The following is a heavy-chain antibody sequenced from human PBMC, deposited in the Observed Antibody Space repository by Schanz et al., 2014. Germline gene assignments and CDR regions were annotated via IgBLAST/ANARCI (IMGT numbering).Heavy chain of an antibody. J-gene: IGHJ3*02. Sequence: QVQLVDSGGGLVKPGRSLRLSCAASGFTLSSYGMHWVRQAPGKGLEWVAFINSDGTKRFYADSVKSRFTISRDNSRNTLYLQMNSLRAEDTAVYYCARDGYSVVVISPTESFDIWGQGTMVTVSP. V-gene: IGHV3-33*08. D-gene: IGHD2-21*01. CDR1: GFTLSSYG. CDR2: INSDGTKR. CDR3: ARDGYSVVVISPTESFDI.